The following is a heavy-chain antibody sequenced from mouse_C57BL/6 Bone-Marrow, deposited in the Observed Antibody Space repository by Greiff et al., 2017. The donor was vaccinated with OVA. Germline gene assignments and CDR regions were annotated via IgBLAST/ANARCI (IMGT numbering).Heavy chain of an antibody. CDR3: ARGGRGWYFDV. CDR2: INPSTGGT. D-gene: IGHD3-3*01. CDR1: GYSFTGYY. Sequence: VHVKQSGPELVKPGASVKISCKASGYSFTGYYMNWVKQSPEKSLEWIGEINPSTGGTTYNQKFKGKATLTADKSSSTAYMELRSLTAEDSAVYYCARGGRGWYFDVWGTGTTVTVSS. J-gene: IGHJ1*03. V-gene: IGHV1-42*01.